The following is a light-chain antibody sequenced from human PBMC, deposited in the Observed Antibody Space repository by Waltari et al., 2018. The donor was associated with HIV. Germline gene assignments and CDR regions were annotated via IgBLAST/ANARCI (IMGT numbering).Light chain of an antibody. CDR3: CAYAGTTDFFV. V-gene: IGLV2-23*02. J-gene: IGLJ1*01. CDR2: EVT. Sequence: QSALPQHPSGSGSRRPSVPRPPHGTGPSHRQYYLVSCYQQHPAQAPQLLIYEVTRRPSGISSRFSASKSDNTASLTISGLQAEDEATYFCCAYAGTTDFFVFGGGT. CDR1: GPSHRQYYL.